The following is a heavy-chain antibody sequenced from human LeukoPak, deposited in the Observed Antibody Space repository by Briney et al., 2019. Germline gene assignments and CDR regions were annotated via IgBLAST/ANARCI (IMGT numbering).Heavy chain of an antibody. CDR1: GGTFSSYA. CDR3: ARGGWSYCTNGVCYTPFDY. V-gene: IGHV1-69*05. Sequence: GASVKGSCKASGGTFSSYAISWVRQAPGQGLEWMGGIIPIFGTANYAQKFQGRVTITTDESTSTAYMELSSLRSEDTAVYYCARGGWSYCTNGVCYTPFDYWGQGTLVTVSS. CDR2: IIPIFGTA. J-gene: IGHJ4*02. D-gene: IGHD2-8*01.